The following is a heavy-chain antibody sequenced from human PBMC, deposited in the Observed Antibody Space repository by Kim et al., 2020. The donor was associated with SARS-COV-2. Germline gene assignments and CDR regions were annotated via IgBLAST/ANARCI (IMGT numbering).Heavy chain of an antibody. J-gene: IGHJ3*02. CDR3: ARERWIQLIDAFDI. V-gene: IGHV3-48*02. D-gene: IGHD5-18*01. Sequence: GGSLRLSCAASGFTFSSYSMNWVRQAPGKGLEWVSYISSSSSTIYYADSVKGRFTISRDNAKNSLYLQMNSLRDEDTAVYYCARERWIQLIDAFDIWGQGTMVTVSS. CDR1: GFTFSSYS. CDR2: ISSSSSTI.